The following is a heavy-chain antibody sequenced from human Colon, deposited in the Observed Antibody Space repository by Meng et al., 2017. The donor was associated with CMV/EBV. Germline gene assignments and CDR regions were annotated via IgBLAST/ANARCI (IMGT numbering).Heavy chain of an antibody. Sequence: GGSLRPSCAAPGFTFNTYGIHWVRQAPGKGLEWVAFIRYDESRIFYADSVKGRFTISRDNSKNKVYLQLNSLRPDDTGVYYCAKDGKEYSTGWNFDSWGQGTLVTVSS. CDR3: AKDGKEYSTGWNFDS. CDR2: IRYDESRI. V-gene: IGHV3-30*02. J-gene: IGHJ4*02. D-gene: IGHD6-19*01. CDR1: GFTFNTYG.